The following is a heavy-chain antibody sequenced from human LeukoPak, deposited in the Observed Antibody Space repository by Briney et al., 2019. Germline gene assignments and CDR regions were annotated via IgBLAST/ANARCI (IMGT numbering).Heavy chain of an antibody. CDR2: ITKKTAI. CDR1: GFSVSDYY. Sequence: GGSLRLSCAASGFSVSDYYMNWIRQSPGKGLEWVSHITKKTAIEYADSVKGRFTISRDNANNLLLLQMDSLRPEDTGVSYCARGTYYSGSGPGNWFDPWGHGTLVTVSS. V-gene: IGHV3-11*01. D-gene: IGHD3-10*01. J-gene: IGHJ5*02. CDR3: ARGTYYSGSGPGNWFDP.